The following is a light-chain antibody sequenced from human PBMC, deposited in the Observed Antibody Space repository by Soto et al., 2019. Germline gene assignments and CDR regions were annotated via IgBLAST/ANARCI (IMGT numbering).Light chain of an antibody. V-gene: IGKV1-39*01. Sequence: DIQMTQSPSSLSASVGDRVTITCRASQSISSYLNWYQQKPGKAPKLLIYAASSLQSGVPSRFSGSGSGTDFTLTISSLQPEDFAVYYCQHRHSWPYSFGQGTKLEIK. J-gene: IGKJ2*03. CDR2: AAS. CDR1: QSISSY. CDR3: QHRHSWPYS.